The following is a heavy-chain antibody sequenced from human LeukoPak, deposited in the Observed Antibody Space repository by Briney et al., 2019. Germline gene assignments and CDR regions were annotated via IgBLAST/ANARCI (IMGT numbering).Heavy chain of an antibody. Sequence: GGSLRLSCAASGFTFSSYSIDWVRQAPGKGLEWVAVISYDGSTKYYADSVKGRFTISRDNSKNTLYLQMNSMTVHDTAVYYCATSLRPGGGNSFLLDYWGQGILVTVSS. V-gene: IGHV3-30*03. J-gene: IGHJ4*02. CDR3: ATSLRPGGGNSFLLDY. D-gene: IGHD4-23*01. CDR1: GFTFSSYS. CDR2: ISYDGSTK.